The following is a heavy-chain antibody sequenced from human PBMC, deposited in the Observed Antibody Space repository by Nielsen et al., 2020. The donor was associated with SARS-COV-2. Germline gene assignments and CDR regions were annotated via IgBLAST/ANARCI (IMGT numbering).Heavy chain of an antibody. J-gene: IGHJ4*02. Sequence: WIRQPPGKGLEWVAVISYDGSNKYYADSVKGRFTISRDNSKNTLYLQMNSLRAEDTAVYYCARERDSSGYLTPLDYWGQGTLVTVSS. V-gene: IGHV3-30*04. D-gene: IGHD3-22*01. CDR2: ISYDGSNK. CDR3: ARERDSSGYLTPLDY.